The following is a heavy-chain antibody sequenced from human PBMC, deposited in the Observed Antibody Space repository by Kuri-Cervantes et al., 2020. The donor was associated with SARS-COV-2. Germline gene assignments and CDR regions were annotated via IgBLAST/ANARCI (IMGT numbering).Heavy chain of an antibody. CDR3: ARETGPTPGLHGWFDP. CDR1: GYTFTSYD. CDR2: MNPNSGGT. Sequence: ASVKVSCKASGYTFTSYDINWVRQATGQGLEWMGWMNPNSGGTNYAQKFQGRVTMTRDTSISTAYMELSRLRSDDTAVYYCARETGPTPGLHGWFDPWGQGTLVTVSS. V-gene: IGHV1-2*02. J-gene: IGHJ5*02. D-gene: IGHD3-10*01.